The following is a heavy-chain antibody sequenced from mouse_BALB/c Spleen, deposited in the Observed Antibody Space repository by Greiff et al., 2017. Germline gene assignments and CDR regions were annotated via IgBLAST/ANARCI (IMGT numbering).Heavy chain of an antibody. D-gene: IGHD1-1*01. CDR2: IDPENGNT. CDR3: APHYYGSRFAY. CDR1: GFNIKDYY. V-gene: IGHV14-1*02. J-gene: IGHJ3*01. Sequence: VQLQQSGAELVRSGASVKLSCTASGFNIKDYYMHWVKQRPEQGLEWIGWIDPENGNTKYDPKFQGKATITADTSSNTAYLQLSSLTSEDTAVYYCAPHYYGSRFAYWGQGTLVTVSA.